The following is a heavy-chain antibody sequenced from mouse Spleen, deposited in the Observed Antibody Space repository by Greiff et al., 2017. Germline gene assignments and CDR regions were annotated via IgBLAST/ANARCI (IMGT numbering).Heavy chain of an antibody. D-gene: IGHD4-1*01. V-gene: IGHV5-16*01. CDR3: ARVGNWDWFAY. Sequence: DVKLQESEGGLVQPGSSMKLSCTASGFTFSDYYMAWVRQVPEKGLEWVANINYDGSSTYYLDSLKSRFIISRDNAKNILYLQMSSLKSEDTATYYCARVGNWDWFAYWGQGTLVTVSA. J-gene: IGHJ3*01. CDR2: INYDGSST. CDR1: GFTFSDYY.